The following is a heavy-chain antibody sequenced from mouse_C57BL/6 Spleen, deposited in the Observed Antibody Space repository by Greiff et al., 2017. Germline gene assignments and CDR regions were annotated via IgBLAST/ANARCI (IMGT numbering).Heavy chain of an antibody. CDR1: GFTFSSYG. J-gene: IGHJ4*01. CDR2: ISSGGSYT. Sequence: EVQVVESGGDLVKPGGSLKLSCAASGFTFSSYGMSWVRQTPDKRLEWVATISSGGSYTYYPDSVKGRFTISRDNAKNTLYLQMSSLKSEDTAMYYCARHDGNEDYAMDYWGQGTSVTVSS. V-gene: IGHV5-6*01. CDR3: ARHDGNEDYAMDY. D-gene: IGHD2-1*01.